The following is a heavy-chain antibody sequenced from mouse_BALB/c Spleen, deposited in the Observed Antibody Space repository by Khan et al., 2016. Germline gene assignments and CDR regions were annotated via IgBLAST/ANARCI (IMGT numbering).Heavy chain of an antibody. CDR1: GYSITSDYA. CDR2: ISYSGST. D-gene: IGHD1-1*01. Sequence: EVQLQESGPGLVKPAQSLSLTCTVTGYSITSDYAWNWIRSSPGNKQEWMGYISYSGSTSYNQALKSRISITRDTSKNKFFLQLNTVTTEDTATSYCSSGYYYGKCYFDYWGQGTTLAVSS. V-gene: IGHV3-2*02. CDR3: SSGYYYGKCYFDY. J-gene: IGHJ2*01.